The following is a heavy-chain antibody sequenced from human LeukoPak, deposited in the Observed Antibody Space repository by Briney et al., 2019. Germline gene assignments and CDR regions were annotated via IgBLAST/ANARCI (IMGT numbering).Heavy chain of an antibody. V-gene: IGHV4-34*01. D-gene: IGHD3-10*01. CDR1: GGSLNDYL. CDR3: ARELISSRAAFDT. CDR2: VGHSGTT. J-gene: IGHJ3*02. Sequence: PSETLSLTCAVYGGSLNDYLWSWIRQPPGQGLEWIGEVGHSGTTNYNPSLRSRVTISVDTSKNQFSLKLTSVTAADTAVYYCARELISSRAAFDTWGQGTEVTVSS.